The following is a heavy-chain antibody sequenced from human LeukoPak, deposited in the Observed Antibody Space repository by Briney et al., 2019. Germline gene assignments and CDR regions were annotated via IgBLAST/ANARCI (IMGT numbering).Heavy chain of an antibody. CDR1: GFTFSSYW. V-gene: IGHV3-7*01. J-gene: IGHJ5*02. Sequence: GGSLRLSCAASGFTFSSYWMSWVRQAPGKGLEWVANIKQDGSEKYYVDSVKGRFTISRDNAKNSLYLQMNSLRAEDTAVYYCAKDQRNIVVVPAASGGWFDPWGQGTLVTVSS. CDR3: AKDQRNIVVVPAASGGWFDP. D-gene: IGHD2-2*01. CDR2: IKQDGSEK.